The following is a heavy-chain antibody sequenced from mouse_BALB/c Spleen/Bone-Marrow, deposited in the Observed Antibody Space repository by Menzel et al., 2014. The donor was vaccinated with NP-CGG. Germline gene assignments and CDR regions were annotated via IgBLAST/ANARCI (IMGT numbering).Heavy chain of an antibody. J-gene: IGHJ2*01. Sequence: VQLQQSGAELVRSGASVKLSCTASGFNIKDYHMHWVKRRPEQGLEWIGWIDPGNGDTEYAPKFQGKATMTADTSSNTAYLQLSSLTSEDTAVYYCNAEHGNYHYFDYWGQGTTLTVSS. D-gene: IGHD6-1*01. V-gene: IGHV14-4*02. CDR1: GFNIKDYH. CDR3: NAEHGNYHYFDY. CDR2: IDPGNGDT.